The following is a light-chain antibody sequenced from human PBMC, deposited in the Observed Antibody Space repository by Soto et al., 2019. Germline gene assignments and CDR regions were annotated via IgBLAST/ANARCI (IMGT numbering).Light chain of an antibody. CDR2: DAS. V-gene: IGKV3D-20*02. CDR1: QSVSSNY. J-gene: IGKJ4*01. CDR3: QQYNNWPLT. Sequence: EIVLAQSPGTLSLSPGDRATLSCRASQSVSSNYLAWYQQKPGQAPRLLIYDASSRATGITDRFSGSGSGTDFTLTISGLQSEDFAVYYCQQYNNWPLTFGGGTKVDIK.